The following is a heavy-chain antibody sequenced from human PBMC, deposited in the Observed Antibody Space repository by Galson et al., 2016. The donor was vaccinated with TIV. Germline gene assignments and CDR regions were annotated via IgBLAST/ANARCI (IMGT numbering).Heavy chain of an antibody. V-gene: IGHV1-69*13. CDR3: AKCRNTAMDTYYYYYGVDV. Sequence: SVKVSCKASGGTFSSFVVTWVRQAPGQGLEWMGGIIPLFGEAHYAQKFQGRVTISADESTSTVYMELRSLRSGDTAVYYCAKCRNTAMDTYYYYYGVDVWGQGTTVTVSS. D-gene: IGHD5-18*01. J-gene: IGHJ6*01. CDR2: IIPLFGEA. CDR1: GGTFSSFV.